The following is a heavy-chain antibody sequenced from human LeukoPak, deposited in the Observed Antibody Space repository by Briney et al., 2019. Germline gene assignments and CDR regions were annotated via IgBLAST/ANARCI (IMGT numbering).Heavy chain of an antibody. Sequence: PGGSLRLSCAASGFTFSSYAMTWVRQAPGKGLEWVSGISGGGGSTYYADSVKGRFTISRDNSKNTLYLQMNSLRAEDTAVYYCARDTGGEWLPTYYFDYWGQGTLVTVSS. CDR1: GFTFSSYA. CDR2: ISGGGGST. J-gene: IGHJ4*02. CDR3: ARDTGGEWLPTYYFDY. D-gene: IGHD6-19*01. V-gene: IGHV3-23*01.